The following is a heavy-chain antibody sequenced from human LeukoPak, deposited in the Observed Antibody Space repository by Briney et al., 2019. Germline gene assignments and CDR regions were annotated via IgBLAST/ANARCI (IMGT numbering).Heavy chain of an antibody. J-gene: IGHJ5*02. Sequence: PSETLSLTCAVYGGSFSGYYWSWIRQPPGKGLEWIWEINHSGSTNYNPSLKSRVTISVATSKNQFSLKLSSVTAADTAVYYCARVDVVVPAAIRGWFDPWGQGTLVTVSS. CDR1: GGSFSGYY. CDR3: ARVDVVVPAAIRGWFDP. V-gene: IGHV4-34*01. D-gene: IGHD2-2*01. CDR2: INHSGST.